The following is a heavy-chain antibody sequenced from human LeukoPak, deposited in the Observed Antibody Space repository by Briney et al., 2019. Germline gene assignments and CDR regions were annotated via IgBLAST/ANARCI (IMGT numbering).Heavy chain of an antibody. V-gene: IGHV3-30*18. D-gene: IGHD6-13*01. Sequence: GGSLRLSCAASGFTFTTYGMSWVRQAPGKGLEWVAVISYDGSNKYYADSVKGRFTISRDNSKNTLYLQMNSLRAEDTAVYYCAKDKGSSWYYYYGMDVWGQGTTVTVSS. CDR1: GFTFTTYG. CDR2: ISYDGSNK. J-gene: IGHJ6*02. CDR3: AKDKGSSWYYYYGMDV.